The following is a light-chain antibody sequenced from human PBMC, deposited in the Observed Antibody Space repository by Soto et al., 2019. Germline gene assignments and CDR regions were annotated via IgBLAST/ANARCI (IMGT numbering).Light chain of an antibody. CDR2: EVS. J-gene: IGLJ2*01. Sequence: QSALTQPPSASGSPGQSVTISCTGTSSDVGGYNYVSWYQQHPGKAPKLMIYEVSKRPSGVPDRFSGSKSGNTASLTVSGLQDEDEADYYCSSYAGSNNWGVFGGGTKLTVL. V-gene: IGLV2-8*01. CDR1: SSDVGGYNY. CDR3: SSYAGSNNWGV.